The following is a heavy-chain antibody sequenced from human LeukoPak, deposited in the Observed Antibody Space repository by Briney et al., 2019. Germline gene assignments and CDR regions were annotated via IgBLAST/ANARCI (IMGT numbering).Heavy chain of an antibody. CDR1: GFTLSSYA. CDR2: VSGSTGST. D-gene: IGHD6-19*01. CDR3: AKAQKYSSDLDY. Sequence: GGSLRLSCAASGFTLSSYAMSWIRQAPGKGLEWVSVVSGSTGSTYYADSVKGRFTISRDNCKNTLYLQMNSLRAEDTALYYCAKAQKYSSDLDYWGQGTLVTVSS. V-gene: IGHV3-23*01. J-gene: IGHJ4*02.